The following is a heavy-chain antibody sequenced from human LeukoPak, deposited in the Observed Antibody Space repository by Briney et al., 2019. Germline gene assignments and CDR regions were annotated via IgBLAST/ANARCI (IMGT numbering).Heavy chain of an antibody. CDR3: ARASRNGGAFDI. CDR1: GFTFSSYS. CDR2: ISSSSSYI. V-gene: IGHV3-21*01. Sequence: GGSLRLSCAASGFTFSSYSMNWVRQAPGKGLEWVSSISSSSSYIYYADSVKGRFTISRDNAKNSLYLQMNSLRAEDTAVYYCARASRNGGAFDIWGQGTMVTVSS. J-gene: IGHJ3*02. D-gene: IGHD1-14*01.